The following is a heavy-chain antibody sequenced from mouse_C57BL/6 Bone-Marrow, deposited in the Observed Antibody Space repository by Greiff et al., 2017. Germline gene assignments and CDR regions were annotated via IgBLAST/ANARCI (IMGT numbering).Heavy chain of an antibody. V-gene: IGHV1-53*01. CDR2: INPSNGGT. CDR3: ARGGHYGPQAWFAY. CDR1: GYTFTSYW. Sequence: QVQLQQSGTELVKPGASVKLSCKASGYTFTSYWMHWVKQRPGQGLEWIGNINPSNGGTNYNEKFKSKATLTVDKSSSTAYMQLSSLTSEDSAVYYCARGGHYGPQAWFAYWGQGTLVTVSA. D-gene: IGHD1-1*02. J-gene: IGHJ3*01.